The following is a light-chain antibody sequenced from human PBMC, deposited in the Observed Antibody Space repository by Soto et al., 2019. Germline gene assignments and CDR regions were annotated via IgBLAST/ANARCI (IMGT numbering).Light chain of an antibody. V-gene: IGKV3-11*01. Sequence: EVVLTQSPVTLSLSPGERATLSCRASQSFRGLLAWYQQKPGQAPRLLIYDAYNRATGIPPRFSGSGSGTDFTLTISNLEPEDFALYYCQQRSSWMTFGQGTRLEI. CDR2: DAY. J-gene: IGKJ5*01. CDR3: QQRSSWMT. CDR1: QSFRGL.